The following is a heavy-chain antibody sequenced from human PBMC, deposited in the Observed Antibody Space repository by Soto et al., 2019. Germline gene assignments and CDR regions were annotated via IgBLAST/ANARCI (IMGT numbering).Heavy chain of an antibody. CDR2: ISGSDGKT. Sequence: GGSLRLSCAASGFSFGSYALSWVRQAPGKGLEWVSTISGSDGKTFYADSVKGRFSISRDTSQSTLYLQMNSLRADDTAMYYCARWSYLDYWGQGTRVTVFS. J-gene: IGHJ4*02. D-gene: IGHD3-3*01. CDR1: GFSFGSYA. V-gene: IGHV3-23*01. CDR3: ARWSYLDY.